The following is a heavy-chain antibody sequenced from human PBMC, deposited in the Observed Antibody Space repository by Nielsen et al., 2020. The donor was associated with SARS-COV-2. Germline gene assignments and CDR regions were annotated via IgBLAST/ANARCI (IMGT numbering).Heavy chain of an antibody. D-gene: IGHD6-6*01. CDR2: ISYDGSNK. CDR3: AKDIWSGPSSAFDC. V-gene: IGHV3-30*18. CDR1: GFTFSSYG. Sequence: GESLKISCAASGFTFSSYGMHWVRQAPGKGLEWVAVISYDGSNKYYADSVKGRFTISRDNAKNSLYLQMNSLRAEDTALYYCAKDIWSGPSSAFDCWGQGTLVTVSS. J-gene: IGHJ4*02.